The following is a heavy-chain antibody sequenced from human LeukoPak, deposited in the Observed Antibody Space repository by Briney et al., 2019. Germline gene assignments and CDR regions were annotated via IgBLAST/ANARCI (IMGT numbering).Heavy chain of an antibody. D-gene: IGHD3-16*01. Sequence: PGGSLRLSCAASGFTFNDFAMTWVRQAPGKGLEWVSTIADAGTYYADSVKGRFIISRDNSKNMLYLQLNSLRADDTAMYYCARNLGPFDVWGHGTMVTVSS. J-gene: IGHJ3*01. V-gene: IGHV3-23*01. CDR1: GFTFNDFA. CDR2: IADAGT. CDR3: ARNLGPFDV.